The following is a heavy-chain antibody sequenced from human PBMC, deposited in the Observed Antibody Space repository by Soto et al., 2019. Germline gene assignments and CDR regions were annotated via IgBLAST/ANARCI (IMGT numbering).Heavy chain of an antibody. CDR3: AGYIEYSSSSVNWFDP. V-gene: IGHV1-69*13. J-gene: IGHJ5*02. Sequence: SVKVSCKASGGTFSSYAISWVRQAPGQGLEWMGGIIPIFGTANYAQKFQGRVTITADESTSTAYMELSSLRSEDTAVYYCAGYIEYSSSSVNWFDPWGQGTLVTVSS. D-gene: IGHD6-6*01. CDR2: IIPIFGTA. CDR1: GGTFSSYA.